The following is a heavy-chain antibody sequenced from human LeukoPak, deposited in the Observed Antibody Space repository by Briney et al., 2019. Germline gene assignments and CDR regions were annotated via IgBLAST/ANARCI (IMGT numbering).Heavy chain of an antibody. Sequence: GGTLRLSCAASGFTFSSYGMSWVRQAPGKGLEWVSAISGSGGSTYYADSVKGRFTIFRDNSKNTLYLQMNSLRAEDTAVYYCAKDKGRYCSSTSCYAFDYWGQGTLVTVSS. CDR1: GFTFSSYG. CDR3: AKDKGRYCSSTSCYAFDY. CDR2: ISGSGGST. V-gene: IGHV3-23*01. D-gene: IGHD2-2*01. J-gene: IGHJ4*02.